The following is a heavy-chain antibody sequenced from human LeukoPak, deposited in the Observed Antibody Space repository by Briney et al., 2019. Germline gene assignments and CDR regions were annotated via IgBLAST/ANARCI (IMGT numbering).Heavy chain of an antibody. J-gene: IGHJ4*02. CDR3: ARGHLCGSVISYYSGFGY. Sequence: GGSLRLSCAASGFTFSNYTMHWVRQAPGKGLEWVSSISITSNHIYYVDSVKGRFTISRDNAKNSLYLQINSLRAEDTAVYYCARGHLCGSVISYYSGFGYWGQGTLVTVSS. CDR1: GFTFSNYT. CDR2: ISITSNHI. V-gene: IGHV3-21*01. D-gene: IGHD2-2*02.